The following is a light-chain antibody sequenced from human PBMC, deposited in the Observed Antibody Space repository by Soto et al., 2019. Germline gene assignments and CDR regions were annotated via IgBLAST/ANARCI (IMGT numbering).Light chain of an antibody. CDR1: QSIDNR. CDR2: DAS. V-gene: IGKV1-5*01. CDR3: QQYTTFWT. J-gene: IGKJ1*01. Sequence: DIQMTQSPPTLSASVGDRVTITCRASQSIDNRLAWYQQKPGNAPRLLIHDASSLDSGVPSRFNGSGYGTRFTLTISSLQPDDFATYSCQQYTTFWTFGQGTKV.